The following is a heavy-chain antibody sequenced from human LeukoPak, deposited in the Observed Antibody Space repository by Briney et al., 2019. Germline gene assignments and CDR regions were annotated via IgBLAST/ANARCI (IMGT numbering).Heavy chain of an antibody. Sequence: GASVKVSWRASGYTSTGYYMHWVRPAPGQGLEWMGWINPNSGGTNYAQKFQGRVTMTRDTSISTAYMELSRLRSDDTAVYYCARDWRLEQLDYWGQGTLVTVSS. CDR1: GYTSTGYY. V-gene: IGHV1-2*02. CDR3: ARDWRLEQLDY. J-gene: IGHJ4*02. CDR2: INPNSGGT. D-gene: IGHD6-6*01.